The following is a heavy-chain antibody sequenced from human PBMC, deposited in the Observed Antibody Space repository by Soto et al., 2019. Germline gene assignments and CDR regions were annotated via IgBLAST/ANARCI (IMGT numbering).Heavy chain of an antibody. CDR3: ARIQNNYYYYGMDV. V-gene: IGHV2-70*01. CDR2: IDWEEEK. J-gene: IGHJ6*02. Sequence: SGPTLVNPTQTLTLTCTFSGFSLSTSGMCVSWIRQPPGKALEWLALIDWEEEKYYSTSLKTRLTSSKDTSKHQVVLTMTNMDPVDTATYYCARIQNNYYYYGMDVWGQGTTVTVSS. CDR1: GFSLSTSGMC.